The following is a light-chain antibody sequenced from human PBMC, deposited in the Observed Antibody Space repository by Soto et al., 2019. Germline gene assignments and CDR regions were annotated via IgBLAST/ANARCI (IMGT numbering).Light chain of an antibody. Sequence: QSALTQPASVSGSPGQSITISCTGSSSDVGGYTYVSWFQQHPDKAPKVIISEVSDRPSGVSNRFSGSKSGNTASLTISGHQAEDEAEYYCGSYTSRRTYVFGTGTKLTVL. CDR2: EVS. J-gene: IGLJ1*01. CDR1: SSDVGGYTY. V-gene: IGLV2-14*01. CDR3: GSYTSRRTYV.